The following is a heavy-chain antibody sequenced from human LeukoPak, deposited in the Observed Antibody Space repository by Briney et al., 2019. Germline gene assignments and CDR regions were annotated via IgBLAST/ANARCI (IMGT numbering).Heavy chain of an antibody. J-gene: IGHJ4*02. CDR2: IYSSGNT. V-gene: IGHV4-4*07. CDR1: GGSISSYY. CDR3: ARLTSTWWTFDD. Sequence: PSETLSLTCTVSGGSISSYYWTWIRQPAGKGLEWIGRIYSSGNTNYNPSLKSRITMSIDTSKNQFSLKLSSVTAADTAVYYCARLTSTWWTFDDWGQGTLVTVSS. D-gene: IGHD2-2*01.